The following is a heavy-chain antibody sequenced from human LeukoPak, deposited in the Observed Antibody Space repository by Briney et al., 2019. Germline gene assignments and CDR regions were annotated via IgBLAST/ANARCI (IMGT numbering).Heavy chain of an antibody. J-gene: IGHJ4*02. CDR1: GYTFTSFD. CDR2: MNPNSGNT. Sequence: ASVKVSCKASGYTFTSFDINWVRQATGQGLEWMGWMNPNSGNTGYAQKFQGRVTMTRNTSISTAYMELSSLRSEDTAVYYCAREATFGGVIVDYWGQGTLVTVSS. V-gene: IGHV1-8*01. CDR3: AREATFGGVIVDY. D-gene: IGHD3-16*02.